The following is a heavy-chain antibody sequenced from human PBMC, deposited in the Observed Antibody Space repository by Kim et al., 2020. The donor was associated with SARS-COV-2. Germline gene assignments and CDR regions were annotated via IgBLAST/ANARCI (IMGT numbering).Heavy chain of an antibody. CDR1: GFSFSDYW. V-gene: IGHV3-7*03. CDR3: VAGLGWLSDY. CDR2: IKGDGSEE. J-gene: IGHJ4*02. Sequence: GGSLRLSCAASGFSFSDYWMTWVRQPPGRGPQWVATIKGDGSEEYYEDSARGRVTISRDNAKNFLFLQMNSLRVEDTAVYYCVAGLGWLSDYWGQGILV. D-gene: IGHD6-19*01.